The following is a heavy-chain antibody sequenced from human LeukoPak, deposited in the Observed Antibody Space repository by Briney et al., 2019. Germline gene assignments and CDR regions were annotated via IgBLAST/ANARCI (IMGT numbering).Heavy chain of an antibody. V-gene: IGHV1-69*06. CDR2: IIPIFGTA. CDR3: ARVHSSIAVAGSGWFDP. D-gene: IGHD6-19*01. CDR1: GGTFSSYA. J-gene: IGHJ5*02. Sequence: ASVKVSCKASGGTFSSYAISWVRQAPGQGLEWMGGIIPIFGTANYAQKFQGRVTITADKSTSTAYMELSSLRSEDTAVYYCARVHSSIAVAGSGWFDPWGQGTLVTVSS.